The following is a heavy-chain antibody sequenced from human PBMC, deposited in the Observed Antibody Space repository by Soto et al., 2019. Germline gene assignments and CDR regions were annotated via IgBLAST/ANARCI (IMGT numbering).Heavy chain of an antibody. J-gene: IGHJ6*03. CDR2: IYYSGST. D-gene: IGHD4-17*01. Sequence: SETLSLTCTVSGGSISSYYWSWIRQPPGKGLEWIGYIYYSGSTNYNPSLKSRVTISVDTSKNQFSLKLSSVTAADTAVYYCARRGPGYGDYDHYYYMDVWGKGTTVTVSS. CDR1: GGSISSYY. CDR3: ARRGPGYGDYDHYYYMDV. V-gene: IGHV4-59*08.